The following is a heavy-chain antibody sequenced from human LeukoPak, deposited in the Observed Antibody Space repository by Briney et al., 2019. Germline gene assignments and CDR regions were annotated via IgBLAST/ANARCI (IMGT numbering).Heavy chain of an antibody. CDR2: IRYDGSDK. CDR3: AKDYPGYSDYGSGFFDY. Sequence: GGSLRLSCAASGFTFSSYGIHWVRQAPVKGLEWVAFIRYDGSDKYFADIVKGRFTISRDNSKNTLYLQMNSLRAEDTAVYYCAKDYPGYSDYGSGFFDYWGQGTLVTVSS. J-gene: IGHJ4*02. D-gene: IGHD3-10*01. V-gene: IGHV3-30*02. CDR1: GFTFSSYG.